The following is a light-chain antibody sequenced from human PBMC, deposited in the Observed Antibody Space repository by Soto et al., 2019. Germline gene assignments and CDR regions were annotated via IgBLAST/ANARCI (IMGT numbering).Light chain of an antibody. V-gene: IGKV3-11*01. CDR3: QQRSGWPT. CDR2: DAS. J-gene: IGKJ1*01. Sequence: EIVLTQSTDTLSLSPGERATLSCRASQTVSTFLAWYQQKPGQAPRLIVYDASKRAPGIPARFIGSGSGTDFTLTVSSLEPEDFALYYCQQRSGWPTFGQGTKVEI. CDR1: QTVSTF.